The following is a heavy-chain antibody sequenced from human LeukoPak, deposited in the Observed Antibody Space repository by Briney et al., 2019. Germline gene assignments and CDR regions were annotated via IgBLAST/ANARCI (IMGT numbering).Heavy chain of an antibody. J-gene: IGHJ4*02. CDR3: ASQRGYSGYDLAF. CDR1: GGSISSYY. CDR2: IYTSGST. Sequence: SETLSLTCTVSGGSISSYYWSWIRQPAGKGLEWIGRIYTSGSTNYNPSLKSRVTISVDTSKNQFSLKLSSVTAADTAVYYCASQRGYSGYDLAFWGQGTLVTVSS. V-gene: IGHV4-4*07. D-gene: IGHD5-12*01.